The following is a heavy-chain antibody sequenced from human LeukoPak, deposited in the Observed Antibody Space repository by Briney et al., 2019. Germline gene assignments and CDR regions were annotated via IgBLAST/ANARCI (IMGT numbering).Heavy chain of an antibody. Sequence: GGSLRLSCAASGFTFSRYWMSWVRQAPGKGLEWVANIKHDGSEKYYVDSVKGRFTISRDNAKNSLYLQMDSLRAEDTAVYYCARVYSSSWYLPNYWGQGTLVTVSS. CDR1: GFTFSRYW. CDR3: ARVYSSSWYLPNY. V-gene: IGHV3-7*03. D-gene: IGHD6-13*01. CDR2: IKHDGSEK. J-gene: IGHJ4*02.